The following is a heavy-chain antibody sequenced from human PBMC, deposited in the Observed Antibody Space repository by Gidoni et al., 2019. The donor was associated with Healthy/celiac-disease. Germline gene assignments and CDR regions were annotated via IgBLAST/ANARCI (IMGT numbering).Heavy chain of an antibody. Sequence: QLQLQESGPGLVKPSETLSLTCTVSAGSISSSSYYWGWIRQPPGKGLEWIGSIYYSGSTYYNPSLKSRVTISVDTSKNQFSLKLSSVTAADTAVYYCARGVVVVAENWFDPWGQGTLVTVSS. CDR2: IYYSGST. V-gene: IGHV4-39*07. D-gene: IGHD2-15*01. CDR1: AGSISSSSYY. CDR3: ARGVVVVAENWFDP. J-gene: IGHJ5*02.